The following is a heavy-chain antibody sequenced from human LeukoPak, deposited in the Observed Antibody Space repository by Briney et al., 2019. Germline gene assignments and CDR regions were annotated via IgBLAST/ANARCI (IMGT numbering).Heavy chain of an antibody. CDR1: GGSFSGYY. D-gene: IGHD6-19*01. CDR2: INHSGST. CDR3: ARLKQWLVRALGYYYYMDV. J-gene: IGHJ6*03. Sequence: SETLSLTCAVYGGSFSGYYWSWIRQPPGKGLEWIGEINHSGSTNYNPSLKSRVTISVDTSKNQFSLKLSSVTAADTAVYYCARLKQWLVRALGYYYYMDVWGKGTTVTVSS. V-gene: IGHV4-34*01.